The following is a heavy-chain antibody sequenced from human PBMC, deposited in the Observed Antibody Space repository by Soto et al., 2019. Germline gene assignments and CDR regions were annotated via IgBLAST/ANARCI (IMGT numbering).Heavy chain of an antibody. Sequence: EVQLVESGGGLVQPGGSLRLSCAASGFTFSSYAMHWVRQAPGKGLEYVSAISSNGGSTYYANSVKGRFTISRDNSKNTLYLQMGSLRDEDMAVYYCARPYCSGGSCYSYFDYWGQGTLVTVSS. CDR1: GFTFSSYA. CDR2: ISSNGGST. CDR3: ARPYCSGGSCYSYFDY. D-gene: IGHD2-15*01. J-gene: IGHJ4*02. V-gene: IGHV3-64*01.